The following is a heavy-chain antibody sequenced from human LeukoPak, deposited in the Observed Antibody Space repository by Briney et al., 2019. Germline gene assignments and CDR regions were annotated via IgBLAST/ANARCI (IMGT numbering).Heavy chain of an antibody. CDR3: ARGYGSGSYSHYYYMDV. Sequence: PSETLSLTCTVSGGSISSYYWSWIRQPPGKGLEWIGYIYYSGSTNYNPSLKSRVTISVDTPKNQFSLKLSSVTAADTAVYYCARGYGSGSYSHYYYMDVWGKGTTVTVSS. D-gene: IGHD3-10*01. V-gene: IGHV4-59*01. CDR1: GGSISSYY. CDR2: IYYSGST. J-gene: IGHJ6*03.